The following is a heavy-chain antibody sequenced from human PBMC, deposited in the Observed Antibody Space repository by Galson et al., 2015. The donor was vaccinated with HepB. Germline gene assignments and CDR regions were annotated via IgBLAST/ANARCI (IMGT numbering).Heavy chain of an antibody. D-gene: IGHD6-13*01. CDR1: GFTFSNAW. CDR3: TTRGIVTGIAAAGTRYFQH. Sequence: SLRLSCAASGFTFSNAWMNWVRQAPGKGLEWVGRIKSKTDGGTTDYAAPVKGRFTISRDDSKNMLYLQMNSLKTEDTAVYYCTTRGIVTGIAAAGTRYFQHWGQGTLVTVS. CDR2: IKSKTDGGTT. V-gene: IGHV3-15*07. J-gene: IGHJ1*01.